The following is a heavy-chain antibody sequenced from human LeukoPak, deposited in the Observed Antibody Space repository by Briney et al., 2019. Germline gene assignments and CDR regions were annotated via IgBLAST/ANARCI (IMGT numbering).Heavy chain of an antibody. CDR1: GFTFSSYW. V-gene: IGHV3-74*01. CDR3: ARGNYYGMDV. J-gene: IGHJ6*02. CDR2: INSDGTTT. Sequence: GGSLRLSCAASGFTFSSYWMHWVRQAPGKGLLWVSRINSDGTTTYYADSVKGRFTISRDNAKNTLYLQVNSLRAEDTAVYYCARGNYYGMDVWGQGTTVTVYS.